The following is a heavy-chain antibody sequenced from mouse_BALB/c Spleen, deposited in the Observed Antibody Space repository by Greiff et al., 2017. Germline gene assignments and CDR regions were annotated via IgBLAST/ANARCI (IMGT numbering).Heavy chain of an antibody. Sequence: VQLQQSGAELAKPGASVKMSCKASGYTFTSYWMHWVKQRPGQGLEWIGYINPSTGYTEYNQKFKDKATLTADKSSSTAYMQLSSLTSEDSAVYYCARWRDAMDYWGQGTSVTVSS. J-gene: IGHJ4*01. CDR3: ARWRDAMDY. CDR1: GYTFTSYW. CDR2: INPSTGYT. V-gene: IGHV1-7*01.